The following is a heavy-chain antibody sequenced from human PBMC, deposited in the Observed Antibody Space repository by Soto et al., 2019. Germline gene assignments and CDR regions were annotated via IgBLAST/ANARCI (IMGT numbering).Heavy chain of an antibody. CDR3: ARGPSGDKVDY. Sequence: SETLSLTCTVSGGSVSGGSCFWSWVRQPPGRGLEWIGYIYSGVSTYSNPSRNGRLTISIDTSKNQFSLSLSSVTAADTAVYYCARGPSGDKVDYWGQGTLVTVSS. J-gene: IGHJ4*02. CDR2: IYSGVST. V-gene: IGHV4-30-2*05. D-gene: IGHD7-27*01. CDR1: GGSVSGGSCF.